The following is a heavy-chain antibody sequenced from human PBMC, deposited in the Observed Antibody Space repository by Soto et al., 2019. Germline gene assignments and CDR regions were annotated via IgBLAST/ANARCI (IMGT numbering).Heavy chain of an antibody. Sequence: GGSLTTCCQGHCYRFTRYWIIWVPQMPGKGAECMGRIDPSDSYTNYTPSFQGHVTISADKSISTAYLQWSSLKASDTAMYYCARHTSDVYYYDSINDAFDIWGQGTLVTVSS. J-gene: IGHJ3*02. CDR3: ARHTSDVYYYDSINDAFDI. D-gene: IGHD3-22*01. CDR1: CYRFTRYW. V-gene: IGHV5-10-1*01. CDR2: IDPSDSYT.